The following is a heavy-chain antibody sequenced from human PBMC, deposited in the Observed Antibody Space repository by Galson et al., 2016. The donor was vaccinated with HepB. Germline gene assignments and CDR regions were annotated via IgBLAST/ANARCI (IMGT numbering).Heavy chain of an antibody. CDR1: GGSITGYY. Sequence: SETLSLTCTVSGGSITGYYWSWIRQPAGKGIEWIGRINTYGTAEYSSSLEGRVTMSIDTSQNHFSLKLTSVTAADTAIYFCTRRRNWLPFDTWGQGTLATVSS. D-gene: IGHD5-12*01. CDR3: TRRRNWLPFDT. J-gene: IGHJ4*02. CDR2: INTYGTA. V-gene: IGHV4-4*07.